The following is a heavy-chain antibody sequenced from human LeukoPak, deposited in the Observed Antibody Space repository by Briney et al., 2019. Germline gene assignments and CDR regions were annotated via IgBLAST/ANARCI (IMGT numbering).Heavy chain of an antibody. V-gene: IGHV3-23*01. D-gene: IGHD1-26*01. Sequence: PGGSLRLSCAASGFTFSSYAMSWVRQAPGKGLEWVSAISGSGGSTYYADSVKGRFTISRDNSKNTLYLQMNSLRAEDTAVYYCANGLVVGATGGIDYWGQGTLVTVSS. CDR1: GFTFSSYA. CDR2: ISGSGGST. J-gene: IGHJ4*02. CDR3: ANGLVVGATGGIDY.